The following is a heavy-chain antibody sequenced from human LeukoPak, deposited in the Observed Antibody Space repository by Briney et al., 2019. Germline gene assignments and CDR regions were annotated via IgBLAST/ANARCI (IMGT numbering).Heavy chain of an antibody. CDR1: GVSISSSSYY. V-gene: IGHV4-39*01. J-gene: IGHJ4*02. D-gene: IGHD3-16*02. CDR3: ARHAPYDYVWGSYRYEYFDY. CDR2: IYYSGST. Sequence: SENLSRTCTVYGVSISSSSYYWGWIRQPPGKGLEWIGSIYYSGSTYYNPTLKSRVPISVDTSKNQSSMKLSSVTADDTAVYYCARHAPYDYVWGSYRYEYFDYWGQGTLVTVSS.